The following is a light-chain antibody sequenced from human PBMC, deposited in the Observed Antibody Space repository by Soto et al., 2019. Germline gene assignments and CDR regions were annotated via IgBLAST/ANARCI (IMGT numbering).Light chain of an antibody. Sequence: QSALAQPRSVSGSPGQSVTISCTGTSSDVGGYNYVSWYQHHPGKAPKLVIYDVTKRPSGVPDRFSGSKSGNTASLTISGLQAEDEADDYGGSYGGSSYGGRLYVFGTGTKVTVL. CDR3: GSYGGSSYGGRLYV. V-gene: IGLV2-11*01. CDR1: SSDVGGYNY. J-gene: IGLJ1*01. CDR2: DVT.